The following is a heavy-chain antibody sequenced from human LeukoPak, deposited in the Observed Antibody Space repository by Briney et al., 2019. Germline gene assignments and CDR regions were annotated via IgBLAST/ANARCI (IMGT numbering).Heavy chain of an antibody. V-gene: IGHV3-43*02. J-gene: IGHJ6*03. D-gene: IGHD6-13*01. CDR1: GLTFDDYA. Sequence: GGSLRLSCAASGLTFDDYAMHWVRQAPGKGLEWVSLISGDGGSTYYADSMKGRFTISRDNSKNSPYLQMNSLRTEDTASYYCAKDSVRSISWYKDYYYYMDVWGKGTTVTVSS. CDR3: AKDSVRSISWYKDYYYYMDV. CDR2: ISGDGGST.